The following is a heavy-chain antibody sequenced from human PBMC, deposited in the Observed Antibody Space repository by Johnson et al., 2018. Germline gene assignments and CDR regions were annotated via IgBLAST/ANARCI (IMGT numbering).Heavy chain of an antibody. CDR1: GFTFSRYT. V-gene: IGHV3-21*01. CDR3: AGSYCGGEWYLAGRMDV. CDR2: ISGTDTYI. D-gene: IGHD2-21*01. J-gene: IGHJ6*02. Sequence: VQLVQSGGGLVKPGGSLRLSCAASGFTFSRYTMNWVRQAPGKGLEWVSSISGTDTYIYYEESVRGRFTITRDNAKNSLYLQMNSLTAEDTAVYYCAGSYCGGEWYLAGRMDVWGQGTTVTVSS.